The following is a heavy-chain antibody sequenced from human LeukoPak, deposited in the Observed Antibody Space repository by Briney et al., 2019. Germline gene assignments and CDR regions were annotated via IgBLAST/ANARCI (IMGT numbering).Heavy chain of an antibody. J-gene: IGHJ4*02. V-gene: IGHV3-30*02. CDR3: AKEYCSGGSCLNY. Sequence: PGGSLRLSCAASGFTFSSYGMHWVRQAPGKGLEWVAFIRYDGSNKYYADSVKGRLTISRDNSKNTLYLQMNSLRAEDTAVYYCAKEYCSGGSCLNYWGQGTLVTVSS. D-gene: IGHD2-15*01. CDR2: IRYDGSNK. CDR1: GFTFSSYG.